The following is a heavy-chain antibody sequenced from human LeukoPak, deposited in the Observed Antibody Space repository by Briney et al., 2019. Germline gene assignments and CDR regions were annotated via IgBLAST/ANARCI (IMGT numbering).Heavy chain of an antibody. CDR1: GGSISSGDYY. Sequence: SETLSLTCTVSGGSISSGDYYSSWIRQPPGKGLEWIGYIYYSGITYYNPSLKSRVTISVDTSKNQFSLKLSSVTAADTAVYFCARRRYYDSSGYSNAFDIWGQGTMVTVSS. J-gene: IGHJ3*02. V-gene: IGHV4-30-4*01. CDR2: IYYSGIT. CDR3: ARRRYYDSSGYSNAFDI. D-gene: IGHD3-22*01.